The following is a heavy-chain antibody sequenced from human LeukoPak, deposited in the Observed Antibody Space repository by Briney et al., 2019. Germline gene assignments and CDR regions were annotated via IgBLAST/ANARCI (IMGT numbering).Heavy chain of an antibody. CDR3: ARGSPGTGYFDY. V-gene: IGHV1-8*02. CDR2: MNPNSGNT. J-gene: IGHJ4*02. D-gene: IGHD3-10*01. Sequence: ASVKVSCKASGGTFSSYTINWVRQAPGQGLEWMGWMNPNSGNTGYAQKFQGRVTMTRNTSISTAYMELSSLRSEDTAVYYCARGSPGTGYFDYWGQGTLVTVSS. CDR1: GGTFSSYT.